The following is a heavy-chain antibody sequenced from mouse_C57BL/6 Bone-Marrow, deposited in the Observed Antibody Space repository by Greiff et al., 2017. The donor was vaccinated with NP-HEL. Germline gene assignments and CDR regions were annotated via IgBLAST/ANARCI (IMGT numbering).Heavy chain of an antibody. D-gene: IGHD2-4*01. CDR3: ASPYDYDVAWFAY. V-gene: IGHV5-6*01. J-gene: IGHJ3*01. Sequence: EVQLVESGGDLVKPGGSLKLPCAASGFTFSSYGMSWVRQTPDKRLEWVATISSGGSYTYYPDSVKGRFTISRDNAKNTLYLQMSSLKSEDTAMYYCASPYDYDVAWFAYGGQGTLVTVSA. CDR2: ISSGGSYT. CDR1: GFTFSSYG.